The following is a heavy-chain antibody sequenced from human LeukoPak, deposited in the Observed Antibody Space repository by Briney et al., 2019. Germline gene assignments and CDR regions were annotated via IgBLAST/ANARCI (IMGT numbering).Heavy chain of an antibody. CDR2: IYTSGST. CDR3: ARRYPPVRGLNVRPQELRKYSFDY. D-gene: IGHD3-10*01. V-gene: IGHV4-4*07. Sequence: SETLSLTCTVSGGSISSYYWSWIRQPAGKGLEWIGRIYTSGSTNYNPSLKSRVTMSVDTSKNQFSLNLTSVTAADTAVYYCARRYPPVRGLNVRPQELRKYSFDYWGQGTLVTVSS. CDR1: GGSISSYY. J-gene: IGHJ4*02.